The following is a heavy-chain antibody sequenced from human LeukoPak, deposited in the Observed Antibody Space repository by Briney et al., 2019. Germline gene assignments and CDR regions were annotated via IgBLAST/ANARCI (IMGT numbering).Heavy chain of an antibody. CDR1: GGTFSSYA. D-gene: IGHD1-26*01. V-gene: IGHV1-69*13. Sequence: SVKVSCKASGGTFSSYAISWVRQAPGQGLEWMGGIIPIFGTANYAQKFQGRVTITADGSTSTAYMELSSLRSEDRAVYYCAREIGVGATDYWGQGTLVTVSS. CDR3: AREIGVGATDY. J-gene: IGHJ4*02. CDR2: IIPIFGTA.